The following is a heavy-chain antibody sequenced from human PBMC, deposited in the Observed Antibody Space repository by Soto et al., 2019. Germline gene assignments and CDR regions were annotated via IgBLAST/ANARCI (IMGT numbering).Heavy chain of an antibody. V-gene: IGHV3-53*02. D-gene: IGHD3-22*01. Sequence: EVQLVETGGGLIQPGGSLRLSCAASGFTVSSNYMSWVRQAPGKGLEWVSVIYSGGSTYYADSVKGRFTISRDNSKNTLYLQMNSLGAEDTAVYYCARAAYYYDSRGGAFDIWGQGTMVTVSS. CDR3: ARAAYYYDSRGGAFDI. CDR2: IYSGGST. CDR1: GFTVSSNY. J-gene: IGHJ3*02.